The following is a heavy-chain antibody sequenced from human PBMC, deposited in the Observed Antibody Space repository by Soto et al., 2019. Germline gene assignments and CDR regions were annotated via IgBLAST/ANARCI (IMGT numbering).Heavy chain of an antibody. D-gene: IGHD1-26*01. CDR2: IYHSGST. V-gene: IGHV4-30-2*01. J-gene: IGHJ4*02. Sequence: SETLSLTCAVSGGSISSGGYSWSWIRQPPGKGLEWIGYIYHSGSTYYNPSLKSRVTISVDRSKNQFSLKLSSVTAADTAVYYCASGGKGIVGATPFDYWGQGTLVTVSS. CDR3: ASGGKGIVGATPFDY. CDR1: GGSISSGGYS.